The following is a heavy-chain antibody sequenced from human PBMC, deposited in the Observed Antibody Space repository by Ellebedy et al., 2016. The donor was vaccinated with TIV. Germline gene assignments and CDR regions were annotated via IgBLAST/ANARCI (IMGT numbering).Heavy chain of an antibody. CDR2: IYVGDST. CDR1: GFTVSDTY. CDR3: ANEGAYGSGSAYFDY. V-gene: IGHV3-53*04. D-gene: IGHD3-10*01. J-gene: IGHJ4*02. Sequence: GESLKISXAASGFTVSDTYMIWVRQAPGKGLEWVSIIYVGDSTFYADSVRGRFTISRHNSENTMYLQMNSLTAEDTAVYFCANEGAYGSGSAYFDYWGQGTLVTVSS.